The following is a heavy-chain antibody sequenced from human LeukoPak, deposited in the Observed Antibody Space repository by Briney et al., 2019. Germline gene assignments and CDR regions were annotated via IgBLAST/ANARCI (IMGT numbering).Heavy chain of an antibody. D-gene: IGHD2-8*01. CDR1: GFTFSSYS. V-gene: IGHV3-48*04. CDR2: ISSSSSTI. CDR3: ANGPRWGNCTNGVCYPLYYFDY. Sequence: GGSLRLSCAASGFTFSSYSMNWVRQAPGKGLEWVSYISSSSSTIYYADSVKGRFTISRDNAKNSLYLQMNSLRAEDTAVYYCANGPRWGNCTNGVCYPLYYFDYWGQGTLVTVSS. J-gene: IGHJ4*02.